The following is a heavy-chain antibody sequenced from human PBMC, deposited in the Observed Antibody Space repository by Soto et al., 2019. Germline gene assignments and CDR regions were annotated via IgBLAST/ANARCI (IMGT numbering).Heavy chain of an antibody. J-gene: IGHJ3*02. CDR2: ISYDGSNK. CDR1: GFTFSSYG. CDR3: AKWEQQLVNDAFDM. D-gene: IGHD6-13*01. V-gene: IGHV3-30*18. Sequence: GGSLRLSCAASGFTFSSYGMHWVRQAPGKGLEWVAVISYDGSNKYYADSVKGRFTISRDNSKNTLYLRMNSLRAEDTAVYYCAKWEQQLVNDAFDMWGQGTMVTVSS.